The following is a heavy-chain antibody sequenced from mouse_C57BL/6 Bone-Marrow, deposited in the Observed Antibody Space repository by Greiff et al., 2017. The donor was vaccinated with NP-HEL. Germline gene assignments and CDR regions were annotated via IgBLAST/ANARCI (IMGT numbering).Heavy chain of an antibody. D-gene: IGHD2-2*01. J-gene: IGHJ3*01. V-gene: IGHV1-54*01. CDR3: ARMVDYGYDEAY. Sequence: LQQSGAELVRPGTSVKVPCKASGYAFTNYLIEWVKQRPGQGLEWIGVINPGSGGTNYNEKFKGKATLTADKSSSTAYMQLSSLTSEDSAVYFCARMVDYGYDEAYWGQGTLVTVSA. CDR1: GYAFTNYL. CDR2: INPGSGGT.